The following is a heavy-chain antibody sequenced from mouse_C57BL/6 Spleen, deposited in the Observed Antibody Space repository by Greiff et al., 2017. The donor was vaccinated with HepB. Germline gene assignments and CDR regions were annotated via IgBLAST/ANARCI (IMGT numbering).Heavy chain of an antibody. V-gene: IGHV5-4*01. D-gene: IGHD4-1*01. CDR1: GFTFSSYA. J-gene: IGHJ2*01. CDR2: ISDGGSYT. CDR3: ARDILTGTIDY. Sequence: EVQLVESGGGLVKPGGSLKLSCAASGFTFSSYAMSWVRQTPAKRLEWVATISDGGSYTYYPDNVKGRFTISRDNAKNNLYLQMSHLKSEDTAMYYCARDILTGTIDYWGQGTTLTVSS.